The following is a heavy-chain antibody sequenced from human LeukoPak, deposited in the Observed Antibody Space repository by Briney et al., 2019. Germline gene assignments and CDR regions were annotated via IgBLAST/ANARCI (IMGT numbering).Heavy chain of an antibody. CDR3: VRGTAATTTFDY. Sequence: PGGSLRLACAASGFTFSTYSMNWVRQAPGKGLEWVSYIRSSSSTIYYAESVKGRFTISRDNAKNSLYLQMNSLRDEDTAVYYCVRGTAATTTFDYWGQGTLITVSS. V-gene: IGHV3-48*02. CDR1: GFTFSTYS. CDR2: IRSSSSTI. J-gene: IGHJ4*02. D-gene: IGHD2-15*01.